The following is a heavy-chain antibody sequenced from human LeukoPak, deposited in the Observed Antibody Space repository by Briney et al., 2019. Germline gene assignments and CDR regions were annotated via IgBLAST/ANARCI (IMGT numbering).Heavy chain of an antibody. CDR1: GYTFTSYD. D-gene: IGHD3-10*01. Sequence: GASVKVSCKASGYTFTSYDINWVRQAPGQGLEWMGWINPNSGGTNYAQKFQGRVTMTRDTSISTAYMELSRLRSDDTAVYYCARKGRFGDHSNWGQGTLVTVSS. V-gene: IGHV1-2*02. CDR3: ARKGRFGDHSN. CDR2: INPNSGGT. J-gene: IGHJ4*02.